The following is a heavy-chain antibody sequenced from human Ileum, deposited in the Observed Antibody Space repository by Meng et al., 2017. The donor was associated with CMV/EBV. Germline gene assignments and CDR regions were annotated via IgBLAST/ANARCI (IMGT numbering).Heavy chain of an antibody. D-gene: IGHD1-1*01. CDR3: ASGSPQLGYV. CDR1: SGSIRSGDYY. V-gene: IGHV4-30-4*01. Sequence: QWQLQESGPGLVKPSQTLSLTCTVSSGSIRSGDYYWSSIRQPPGKGLEWIGYIYYSGSTYYNPSLKSRVTISADTSKNQFSLKLNSVTAADTAVYYCASGSPQLGYVWGQGTLVTVSS. CDR2: IYYSGST. J-gene: IGHJ4*02.